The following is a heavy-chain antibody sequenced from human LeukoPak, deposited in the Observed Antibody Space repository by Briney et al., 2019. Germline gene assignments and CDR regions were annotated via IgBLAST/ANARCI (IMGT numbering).Heavy chain of an antibody. CDR1: GFTFSSYG. Sequence: GGSLRLSCAATGFTFSSYGMHWVRQAPGKGLEWVAFIRYDGSNKFYADSVKGRFTISRDNSKNTLYLEMNSLRPEDTAVYYCAKDDAFDIWGQGTMVTVSS. V-gene: IGHV3-30*02. CDR3: AKDDAFDI. J-gene: IGHJ3*02. CDR2: IRYDGSNK.